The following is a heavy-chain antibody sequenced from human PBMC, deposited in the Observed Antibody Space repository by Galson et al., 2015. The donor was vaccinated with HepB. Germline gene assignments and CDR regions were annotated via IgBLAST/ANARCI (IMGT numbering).Heavy chain of an antibody. CDR1: GFTFSDAW. CDR3: TTTVRPEDFVDY. V-gene: IGHV3-15*01. J-gene: IGHJ4*02. Sequence: SLRLSCAASGFTFSDAWMSWVRQAPGKGLEWVGRIKSRTFSGTADYGTPVKGRFTISRDDSKHTLSLLMNSLKTEDTAVYYCTTTVRPEDFVDYWGQGSLVTVSS. CDR2: IKSRTFSGTA. D-gene: IGHD1-14*01.